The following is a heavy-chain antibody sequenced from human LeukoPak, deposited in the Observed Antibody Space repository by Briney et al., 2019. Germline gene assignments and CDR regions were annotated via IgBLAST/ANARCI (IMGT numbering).Heavy chain of an antibody. J-gene: IGHJ4*02. Sequence: PGGSLRLSCAASGFTFSSYWMHWVRQAPGRGLEWVSVIYSGGTTSYADSVKGRFTISRDNSKNTMYLQMNSLRAEDTAVYYCARDRRGYGGNFDYWGQGTLVTVSS. CDR3: ARDRRGYGGNFDY. D-gene: IGHD4-23*01. V-gene: IGHV3-66*01. CDR2: IYSGGTT. CDR1: GFTFSSYW.